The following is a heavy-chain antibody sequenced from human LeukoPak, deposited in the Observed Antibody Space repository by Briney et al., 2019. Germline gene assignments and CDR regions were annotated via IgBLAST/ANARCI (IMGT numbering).Heavy chain of an antibody. CDR3: ARGPPGGGSDY. V-gene: IGHV1-2*04. D-gene: IGHD3-16*01. CDR2: INPNSGGT. J-gene: IGHJ4*02. CDR1: GYTFTGYY. Sequence: GASVKVSCKASGYTFTGYYMHWVRQAPEQGLEWMGWINPNSGGTNYAQKFQDWVTMTRDTSISIAYMELSSLRSEDTAVYYCARGPPGGGSDYWGQGTLVTVSS.